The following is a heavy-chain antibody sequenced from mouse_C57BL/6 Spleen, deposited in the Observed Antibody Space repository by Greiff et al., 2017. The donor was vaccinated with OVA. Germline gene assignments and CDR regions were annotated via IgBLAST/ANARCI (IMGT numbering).Heavy chain of an antibody. CDR3: AKGNGSYYAMDY. J-gene: IGHJ4*01. V-gene: IGHV1-55*01. Sequence: QVQLQQSGAELVKPGASVKMSCKASGYTFTSYWITWVKQRPGQGLEWIGDIYPGSGSTNYNEKFKSKATLTVDTSSSTAYMQLSSLTSEDSAVYYCAKGNGSYYAMDYWGQGTSVTVSS. CDR2: IYPGSGST. D-gene: IGHD1-1*01. CDR1: GYTFTSYW.